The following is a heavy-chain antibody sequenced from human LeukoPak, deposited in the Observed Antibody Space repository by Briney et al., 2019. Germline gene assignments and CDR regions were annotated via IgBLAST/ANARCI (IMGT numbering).Heavy chain of an antibody. D-gene: IGHD3-16*01. J-gene: IGHJ4*02. Sequence: ASVKVSCKASGYTFTGYYMHWVRQAPGQGLEWMGWINPNSGGTNYAQKFQGRVTMTRDTSISTAYMELSRLRSDDTAVYYCARGGPTDYDYVWGSYYYWGQGTLVTVSS. V-gene: IGHV1-2*02. CDR3: ARGGPTDYDYVWGSYYY. CDR2: INPNSGGT. CDR1: GYTFTGYY.